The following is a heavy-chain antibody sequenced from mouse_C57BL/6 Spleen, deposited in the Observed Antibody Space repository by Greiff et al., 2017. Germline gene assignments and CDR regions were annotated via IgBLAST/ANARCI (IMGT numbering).Heavy chain of an antibody. CDR3: ARGDYGSSYWYFDV. D-gene: IGHD1-1*01. CDR1: GYTFTSYT. Sequence: VQLQQSGAELARPGASVKMSCKASGYTFTSYTMHWVKQRPGQGLEWIGYINPSSGYTKYNQKFKDKATLTVDKSSSTAYMQLGSLRSEDSAVYYCARGDYGSSYWYFDVWGTGTTVTVSS. J-gene: IGHJ1*03. V-gene: IGHV1-4*01. CDR2: INPSSGYT.